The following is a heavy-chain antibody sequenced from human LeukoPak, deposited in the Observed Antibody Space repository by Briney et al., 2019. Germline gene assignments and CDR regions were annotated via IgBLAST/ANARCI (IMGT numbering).Heavy chain of an antibody. Sequence: PSETLSLTCTVSGGSISSYYWSWIRQPPGKGLEWVSAISGSGGSTYYADSVKGRFTISRDNSKNTLYLQMNSLRAEGTAVYYCAKSRRNYYGSGSAYFDYWGQGTLVTVSS. V-gene: IGHV3-23*01. J-gene: IGHJ4*02. CDR1: GGSISSYY. D-gene: IGHD3-10*01. CDR2: ISGSGGST. CDR3: AKSRRNYYGSGSAYFDY.